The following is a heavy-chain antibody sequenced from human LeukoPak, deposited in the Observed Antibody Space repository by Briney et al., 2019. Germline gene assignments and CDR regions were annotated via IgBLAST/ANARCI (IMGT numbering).Heavy chain of an antibody. Sequence: SETLSLTXAVSGYSITSGYYWAWIRQPPGKGLEWIGNIYHSGSTYYNASLKSRVTISVDTSKNQFSLKLSSVTAADTAVYYCARRYSNYFFDYWGQGTLVTVSS. D-gene: IGHD4-11*01. J-gene: IGHJ4*02. CDR1: GYSITSGYY. V-gene: IGHV4-38-2*01. CDR3: ARRYSNYFFDY. CDR2: IYHSGST.